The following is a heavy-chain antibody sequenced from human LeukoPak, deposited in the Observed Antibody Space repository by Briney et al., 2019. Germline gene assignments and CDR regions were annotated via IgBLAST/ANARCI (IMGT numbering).Heavy chain of an antibody. D-gene: IGHD6-13*01. J-gene: IGHJ4*02. CDR3: ARERAPPGIAAASYGGYYFDY. CDR1: GGSISSYY. Sequence: SETLSLTCTVSGGSISSYYWSWIRQPPGKGLEWIGYIYYSGSTNYNPSLKSRVTISVDTSKNQFSLKLSSVTAADTAVYYCARERAPPGIAAASYGGYYFDYWGQGTLVTVSS. V-gene: IGHV4-59*12. CDR2: IYYSGST.